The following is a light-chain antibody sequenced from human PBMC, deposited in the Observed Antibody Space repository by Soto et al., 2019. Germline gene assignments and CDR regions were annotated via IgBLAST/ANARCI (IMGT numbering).Light chain of an antibody. J-gene: IGLJ2*01. CDR1: SGQSSYA. Sequence: QSVLTQSPSASASLGASVKLTCTLSSGQSSYAIAWHQQQQEKGPRYLMKLNSDGSHSKGDGIPDRFSGSSSGAERYLTISSLQSEDEADYYFQTWGTGILVFGGGTKLTVL. CDR3: QTWGTGILV. CDR2: LNSDGSH. V-gene: IGLV4-69*01.